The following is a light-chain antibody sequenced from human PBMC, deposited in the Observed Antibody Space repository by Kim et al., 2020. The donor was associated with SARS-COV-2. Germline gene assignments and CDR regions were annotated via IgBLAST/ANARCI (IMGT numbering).Light chain of an antibody. V-gene: IGLV2-8*01. CDR1: SSDVGGYNY. CDR2: DVS. CDR3: FSYAGSNNLV. J-gene: IGLJ3*02. Sequence: QSALTQPPSASGSPGQSVTISCTGTSSDVGGYNYVSWYQHHPGKAPKLMIYDVSKRPSGVPDRFSGSKSGNTASLTVSGLQAEDEADYYCFSYAGSNNLVFGGGTQLTVL.